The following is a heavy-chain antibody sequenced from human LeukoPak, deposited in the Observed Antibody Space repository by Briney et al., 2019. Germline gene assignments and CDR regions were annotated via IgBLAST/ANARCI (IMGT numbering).Heavy chain of an antibody. D-gene: IGHD2-21*01. V-gene: IGHV3-23*01. J-gene: IGHJ3*02. CDR3: AKDLRQSFVGTFDI. Sequence: GGSLRLSCAASGFTFSNYAMNWVRQAPGKGLEWVSLIRGSTGSTYYADSVKGRFSISRDNSKNTLYLQMNSLRAEDTSVYYCAKDLRQSFVGTFDIWGQGAVVTVSS. CDR1: GFTFSNYA. CDR2: IRGSTGST.